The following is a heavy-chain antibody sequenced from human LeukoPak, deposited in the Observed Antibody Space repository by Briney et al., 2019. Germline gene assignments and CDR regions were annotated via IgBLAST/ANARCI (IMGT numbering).Heavy chain of an antibody. V-gene: IGHV4-59*01. CDR2: IYYSGSN. Sequence: PSETLSLTCTVAGGSISSYYWSWVRQPPGEGLGWIGFIYYSGSNNYNPSLKGRVTISVDTSKNQFSLKLSSLTAADTAVYYCARGRYSTGLVGYWGQGPLVTVSS. CDR3: ARGRYSTGLVGY. CDR1: GGSISSYY. D-gene: IGHD6-19*01. J-gene: IGHJ4*02.